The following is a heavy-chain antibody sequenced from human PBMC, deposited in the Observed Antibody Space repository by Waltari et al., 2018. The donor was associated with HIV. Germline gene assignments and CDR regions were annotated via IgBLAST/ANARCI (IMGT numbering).Heavy chain of an antibody. CDR3: ATVLVRTSWVITTAPFDY. Sequence: EVQLVESGGGLIQPGGSLRLACAASGFAVINNYMSWVRQAPGKGREWVSLIYSNATTYYADSVKGRFTISRDNSKNTLYLQMNSLRADDTAVYFCATVLVRTSWVITTAPFDYWGQGTLVTVSS. D-gene: IGHD3-22*01. CDR1: GFAVINNY. V-gene: IGHV3-53*01. J-gene: IGHJ4*02. CDR2: IYSNATT.